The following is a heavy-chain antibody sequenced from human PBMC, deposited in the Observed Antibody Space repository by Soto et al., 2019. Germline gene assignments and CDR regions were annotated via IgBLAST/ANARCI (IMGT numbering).Heavy chain of an antibody. CDR1: GDSMKSADYY. CDR2: IYYNGAT. D-gene: IGHD3-10*01. Sequence: QLHLQESGPGLVKPSQTLSLTCTVSGDSMKSADYYWRWSRQPPGKGLEWLGYIYYNGATYYTPSLDSRLTISVDTSKNQFSLKLRSVTAADTAVYFCARDGGRGYYGSGTYFDFWGQGTLVTVSS. J-gene: IGHJ4*02. V-gene: IGHV4-30-4*08. CDR3: ARDGGRGYYGSGTYFDF.